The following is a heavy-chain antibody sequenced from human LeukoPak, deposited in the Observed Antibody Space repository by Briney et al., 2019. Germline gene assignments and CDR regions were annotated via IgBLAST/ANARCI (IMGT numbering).Heavy chain of an antibody. J-gene: IGHJ3*02. CDR2: IYTSGST. CDR1: GGSISSYY. D-gene: IGHD3-3*01. V-gene: IGHV4-4*07. CDR3: ASSHAIFGVVTHDAFDI. Sequence: SETLSLTCTVSGGSISSYYWSWIRQPAGKGLEWIGRIYTSGSTNYNPSLKSRVTMSVDTSKKQFSLKLSSVTAAATAVYYCASSHAIFGVVTHDAFDIWGQGTMVTVSS.